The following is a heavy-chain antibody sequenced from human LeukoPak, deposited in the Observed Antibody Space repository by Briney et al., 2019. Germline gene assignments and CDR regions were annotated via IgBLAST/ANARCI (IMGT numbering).Heavy chain of an antibody. CDR1: GFTFSSYS. Sequence: GGSLRLLCAASGFTFSSYSMNWVRQAPGKGLEWVSSISSSSSYIYYADSVKGRFTITRDNAKNSLYLQMNSLRAEDTAVYYCAGEMGGVFDSWGQGTMVTVSS. D-gene: IGHD1-26*01. CDR2: ISSSSSYI. V-gene: IGHV3-21*01. J-gene: IGHJ3*02. CDR3: AGEMGGVFDS.